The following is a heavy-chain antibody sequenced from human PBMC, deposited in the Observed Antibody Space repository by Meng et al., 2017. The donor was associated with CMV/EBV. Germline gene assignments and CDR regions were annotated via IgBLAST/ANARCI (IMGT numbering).Heavy chain of an antibody. Sequence: GEPLKTSCAASGFTVSSNYMSWVRQAPGKGLEWVSVMFSGVSTYYADSVKGRFTISRDNAKNSLYLQMNSLRAEETAVYYCARDDSSYWGQGTLVTVSS. CDR2: MFSGVST. CDR3: ARDDSSY. V-gene: IGHV3-53*01. D-gene: IGHD3-22*01. CDR1: GFTVSSNY. J-gene: IGHJ4*02.